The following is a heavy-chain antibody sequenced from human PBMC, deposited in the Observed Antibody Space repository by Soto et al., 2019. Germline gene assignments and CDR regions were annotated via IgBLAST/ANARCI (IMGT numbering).Heavy chain of an antibody. V-gene: IGHV4-59*01. J-gene: IGHJ4*02. Sequence: LSLTCTVSGASMSEYFWSWTRQSPGKGLEWIGYIYYLGSTDYNPSLKSRVTISVDTSKRQFSLRLTSVTAADTAVYYCARDGYDGSGSPYPAFWGPGTQVTVSS. D-gene: IGHD3-10*01. CDR2: IYYLGST. CDR1: GASMSEYF. CDR3: ARDGYDGSGSPYPAF.